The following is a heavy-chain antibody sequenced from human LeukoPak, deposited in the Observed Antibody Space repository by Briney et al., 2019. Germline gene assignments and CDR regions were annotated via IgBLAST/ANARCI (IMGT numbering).Heavy chain of an antibody. CDR2: ISSSSSYI. V-gene: IGHV3-21*01. CDR3: ATGVVPAATSFDY. D-gene: IGHD2-2*01. J-gene: IGHJ4*02. CDR1: GFTFSSYS. Sequence: PGGSLRLSCAASGFTFSSYSMNWVRQAPGKGLEWVSSISSSSSYIYYADSVKGRFTISRDNAKNSLYLQMNSLRAEDTAVYYCATGVVPAATSFDYWGQGTLVTVPS.